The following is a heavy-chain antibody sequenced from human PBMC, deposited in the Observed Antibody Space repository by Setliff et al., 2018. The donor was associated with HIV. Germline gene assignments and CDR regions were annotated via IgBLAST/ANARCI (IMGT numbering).Heavy chain of an antibody. Sequence: PSETLSLTCDVSGFSITDGFYWAWIRQSPGKGLEWIGSNNHSGSTYCTPSLKSRVTMSVDTSKNHFSLKLSSVTAADTAMYFCARQPPLSVLQVWFDDYWGQGTLVTVSS. CDR2: NNHSGST. CDR1: GFSITDGFY. CDR3: ARQPPLSVLQVWFDDY. J-gene: IGHJ4*02. D-gene: IGHD3-10*01. V-gene: IGHV4-38-2*01.